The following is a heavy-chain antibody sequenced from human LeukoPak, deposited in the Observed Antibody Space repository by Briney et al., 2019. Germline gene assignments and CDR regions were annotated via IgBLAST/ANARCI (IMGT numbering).Heavy chain of an antibody. Sequence: GESLRLSCAASGFTFSDHYMDWVRQAPGQGLERVGRTRNKANSYTTEYAASVKGRFTISRDDSKNSLYLQMNRLKTEDTAVYYCARGSDDYDFWSGYPTYYYYYMDVWGKGTTVTVSS. D-gene: IGHD3-3*01. CDR3: ARGSDDYDFWSGYPTYYYYYMDV. CDR2: TRNKANSYTT. J-gene: IGHJ6*03. V-gene: IGHV3-72*01. CDR1: GFTFSDHY.